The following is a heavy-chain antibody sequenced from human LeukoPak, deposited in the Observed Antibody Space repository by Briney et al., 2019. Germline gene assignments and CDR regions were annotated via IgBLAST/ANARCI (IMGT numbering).Heavy chain of an antibody. CDR3: ARAEYSSYPFNV. V-gene: IGHV4-39*07. CDR2: IYYSGST. J-gene: IGHJ4*02. Sequence: SETLSLTCTVSGGSISSSSYYWGWIRQPPGKGLEWIGSIYYSGSTNYNPSLKSRVTISVDTSKNQFSLKLSSVTAADTAVYHCARAEYSSYPFNVWGQGTLVTVSS. D-gene: IGHD6-6*01. CDR1: GGSISSSSYY.